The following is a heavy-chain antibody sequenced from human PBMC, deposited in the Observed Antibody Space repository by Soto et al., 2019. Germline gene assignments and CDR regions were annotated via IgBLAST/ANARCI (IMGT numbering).Heavy chain of an antibody. CDR2: IGTAGDT. CDR1: GFTFSSYD. D-gene: IGHD1-1*01. J-gene: IGHJ6*02. Sequence: GGSLSLSCAASGFTFSSYDMHWVRQATGKGLEWVSAIGTAGDTYYPGSVKGRFTISRENAKNSLYLQMNSLRAGDTAVYYCARAGTGNVWRGFYGMDVWGQGTTVAVSS. V-gene: IGHV3-13*01. CDR3: ARAGTGNVWRGFYGMDV.